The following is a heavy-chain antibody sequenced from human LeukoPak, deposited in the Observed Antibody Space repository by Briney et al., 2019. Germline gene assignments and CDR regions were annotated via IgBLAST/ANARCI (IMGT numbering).Heavy chain of an antibody. D-gene: IGHD2-2*02. CDR2: ISYDGSNK. CDR1: GFTYSSYG. J-gene: IGHJ5*02. CDR3: AKDQDIVVVPAAIGSWFDP. Sequence: GGSLRLSCAASGFTYSSYGMHWVRQAPGKGLEWVAVISYDGSNKYYADSVKGRFTISRDNSKNTLYLQMNSLRAEDTAVYYCAKDQDIVVVPAAIGSWFDPWGQGTLVTVSS. V-gene: IGHV3-30*18.